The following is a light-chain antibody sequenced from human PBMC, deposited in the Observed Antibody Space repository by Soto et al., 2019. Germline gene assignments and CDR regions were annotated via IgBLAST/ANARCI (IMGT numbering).Light chain of an antibody. J-gene: IGKJ4*01. Sequence: IVMTQSPATLSVSPGEIATLSCSASQSINSNLAWYQQKPGQAPRLLMFRASIRATGFPARFSGSGSGTEFNITISSLQSEDSAVYYCQQYNNWPRATFGGGTKVDIK. CDR3: QQYNNWPRAT. V-gene: IGKV3-15*01. CDR1: QSINSN. CDR2: RAS.